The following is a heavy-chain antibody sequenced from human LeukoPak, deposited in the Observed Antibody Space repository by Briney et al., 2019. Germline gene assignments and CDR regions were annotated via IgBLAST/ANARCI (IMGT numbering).Heavy chain of an antibody. CDR2: INHSGST. D-gene: IGHD5-24*01. V-gene: IGHV4-34*01. Sequence: SETLSLTCAVYGGSFSGYYWSWIRQPPGKGLEWIGEINHSGSTNYNPSLKSRVTISVDTSKNQFSLKLSSVTAADTAVYYCARVKDGYRPLFHRSLDYWGQGTLVTVSS. CDR1: GGSFSGYY. CDR3: ARVKDGYRPLFHRSLDY. J-gene: IGHJ4*02.